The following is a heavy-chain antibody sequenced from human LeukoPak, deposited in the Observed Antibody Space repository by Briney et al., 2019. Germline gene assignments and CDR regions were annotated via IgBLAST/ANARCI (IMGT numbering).Heavy chain of an antibody. CDR2: IYYSGST. J-gene: IGHJ3*02. CDR3: ARALIWFGESDAFDI. D-gene: IGHD3-10*01. V-gene: IGHV4-59*12. CDR1: RDSISSYY. Sequence: SETLSLTCTVSRDSISSYYWSWIRQSPGTGLEWIGYIYYSGSTNYNPSLKSRVTISVDTSKNQFSLKLSSVTAADTAVYYCARALIWFGESDAFDIWGQGTMVTVSS.